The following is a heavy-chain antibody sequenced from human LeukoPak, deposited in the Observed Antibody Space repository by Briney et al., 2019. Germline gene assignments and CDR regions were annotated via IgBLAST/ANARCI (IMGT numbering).Heavy chain of an antibody. J-gene: IGHJ4*02. CDR1: SSX. CDR2: ISGSGGSX. D-gene: IGHD2-15*01. Sequence: SSXXSWVRQAPXKXXXXVSSISGSGGSXYYADSVKGRFTISXXXSKNTLYLQMTSLRAEDTAVYYXXXXXXXXXGSXGDYWGQGTLVTVSS. V-gene: IGHV3-23*01. CDR3: XXXXXXXXGSXGDY.